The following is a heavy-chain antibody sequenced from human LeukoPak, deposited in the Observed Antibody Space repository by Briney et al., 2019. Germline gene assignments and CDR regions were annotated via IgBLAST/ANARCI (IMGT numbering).Heavy chain of an antibody. CDR2: ISSSGSTI. V-gene: IGHV3-23*01. D-gene: IGHD3-22*01. J-gene: IGHJ1*01. Sequence: GGSLRLSCAASGFSFSNYGMNWVRQAPGKGLEWVSYISSSGSTIYYADSVKGRFTISRDNSKNTLYLQMNSLRAEDTAVYYCAKGKYYYDSSGKYNAEYFRHWGQGTLVTVSS. CDR1: GFSFSNYG. CDR3: AKGKYYYDSSGKYNAEYFRH.